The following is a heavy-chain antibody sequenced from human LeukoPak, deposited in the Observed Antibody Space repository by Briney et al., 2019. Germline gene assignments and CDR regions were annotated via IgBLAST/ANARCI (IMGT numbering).Heavy chain of an antibody. J-gene: IGHJ4*02. V-gene: IGHV1-2*02. Sequence: ASVKVSCKASGYTFTRYYMHSVRQAPGQGLEWRGWINPNSGGTNYAQKFQGRFTMTRDTSTSTAYMELSRLRSDDTAVYYCARGGMATIFLDYWGQGTLVTVSS. CDR3: ARGGMATIFLDY. D-gene: IGHD5-24*01. CDR2: INPNSGGT. CDR1: GYTFTRYY.